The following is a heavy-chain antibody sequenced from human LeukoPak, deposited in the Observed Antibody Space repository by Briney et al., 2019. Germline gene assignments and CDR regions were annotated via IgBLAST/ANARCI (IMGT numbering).Heavy chain of an antibody. CDR1: GGSFSGYY. CDR3: ARNGWYSIDY. CDR2: INQSGGT. J-gene: IGHJ4*02. V-gene: IGHV4-34*01. D-gene: IGHD6-19*01. Sequence: SSETLSLTCAVYGGSFSGYYWSWIRQPPGKGLEWIGEINQSGGTNYNPSLKSRVAISVDMSKNQFSLKLSSVTAADTGLYYCARNGWYSIDYWGQGTLVTASS.